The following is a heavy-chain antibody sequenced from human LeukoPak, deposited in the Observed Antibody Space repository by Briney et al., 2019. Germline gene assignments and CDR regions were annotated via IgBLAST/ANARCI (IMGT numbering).Heavy chain of an antibody. CDR2: IVVGSGNT. Sequence: GTSVKVSCKASGFTFTSSAVQWVRQPRGQRLEWIGWIVVGSGNTNYAQKFQERVTITRDMSTSTAYMELSSLRSEDTAVYYCAADPYDYGDYVLGYWGQGTLVTVSS. CDR1: GFTFTSSA. J-gene: IGHJ4*02. CDR3: AADPYDYGDYVLGY. D-gene: IGHD4-17*01. V-gene: IGHV1-58*01.